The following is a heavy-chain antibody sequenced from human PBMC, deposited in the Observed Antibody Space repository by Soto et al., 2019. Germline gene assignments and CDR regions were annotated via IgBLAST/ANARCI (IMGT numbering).Heavy chain of an antibody. Sequence: ASVKVSCKASGYTFTNYGISGVRQAPGQGLEWMGWISAYNGNTNYAQRLQGRVTMTTDTSTSTSYMELKSLRSDDTAVYYCAHPRGYGVFDAYDIWGQGAMVTVSS. J-gene: IGHJ3*02. V-gene: IGHV1-18*01. CDR1: GYTFTNYG. D-gene: IGHD4-17*01. CDR2: ISAYNGNT. CDR3: AHPRGYGVFDAYDI.